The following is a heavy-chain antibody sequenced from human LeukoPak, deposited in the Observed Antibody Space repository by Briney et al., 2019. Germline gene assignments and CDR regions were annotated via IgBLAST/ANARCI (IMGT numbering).Heavy chain of an antibody. CDR1: GGSISGYY. Sequence: PSETLSLTCTVSGGSISGYYWSWIRQPPGKGLEWIGYIYYSGSTNYNPSLKSRVTISVDTSKNQFSLKLSSVTAADTAVYYCAKCRGIAAACGWFDPWGQGTLVTVSS. J-gene: IGHJ5*02. CDR3: AKCRGIAAACGWFDP. V-gene: IGHV4-59*01. CDR2: IYYSGST. D-gene: IGHD6-13*01.